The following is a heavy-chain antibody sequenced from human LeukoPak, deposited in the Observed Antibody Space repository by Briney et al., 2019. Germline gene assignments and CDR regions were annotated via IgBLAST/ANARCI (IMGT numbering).Heavy chain of an antibody. V-gene: IGHV3-48*02. D-gene: IGHD3-10*01. CDR3: ARDNRTLWFGESPTLYYYYGMDV. J-gene: IGHJ6*02. Sequence: PGGSLRLSCAASGFTFGSYSMNWVRQAPGKGLEWVSYISSSSSTIYYADSVKGRFTISRDNAKNSLYLQMNSLRDEDTAVYYCARDNRTLWFGESPTLYYYYGMDVWGQGTTVTVSS. CDR1: GFTFGSYS. CDR2: ISSSSSTI.